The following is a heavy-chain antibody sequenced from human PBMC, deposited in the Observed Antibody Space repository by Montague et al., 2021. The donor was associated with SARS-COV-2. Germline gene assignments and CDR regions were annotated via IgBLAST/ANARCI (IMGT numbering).Heavy chain of an antibody. CDR2: ISDSGST. J-gene: IGHJ4*02. CDR1: GGSTSSFY. Sequence: SETLSLTCTVFGGSTSSFYWSWFRQPPGKGLEWIGYISDSGSTNYNPSLTSRVTMSVDTSKNQFSLKVNSVTAADTAVYYCARHYSATLPAVYWGQGTLVTVSS. V-gene: IGHV4-59*08. CDR3: ARHYSATLPAVY. D-gene: IGHD2-15*01.